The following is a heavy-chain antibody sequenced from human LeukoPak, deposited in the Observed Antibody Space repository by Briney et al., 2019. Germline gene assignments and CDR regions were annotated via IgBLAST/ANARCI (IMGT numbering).Heavy chain of an antibody. CDR2: IIPIFGTA. V-gene: IGHV1-69*13. D-gene: IGHD2-2*01. Sequence: ASVKVSCKASGGTFSSYAISWVRQAPGQGLEWMGGIIPIFGTANYAQKFQGRVMITADESTSTAYMELSSLRSEDTAVYYCARDRRGFGYCSSTSCYGFDYWGQGTLVTVSS. CDR1: GGTFSSYA. CDR3: ARDRRGFGYCSSTSCYGFDY. J-gene: IGHJ4*02.